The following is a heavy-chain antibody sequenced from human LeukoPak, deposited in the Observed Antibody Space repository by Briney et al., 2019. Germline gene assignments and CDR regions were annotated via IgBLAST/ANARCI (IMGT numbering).Heavy chain of an antibody. Sequence: PSETLSLTCTVSGGSISSYYWSWIRQPPGKGLEWIGYIYYSGSTYYNPSLKSRVTISVDTSKNQFSLKLTSVTAADTAVYYCARMVQSTDSSGFYLPEYFQHWGQGTLVTVSS. D-gene: IGHD3-22*01. CDR2: IYYSGST. CDR3: ARMVQSTDSSGFYLPEYFQH. J-gene: IGHJ1*01. CDR1: GGSISSYY. V-gene: IGHV4-59*08.